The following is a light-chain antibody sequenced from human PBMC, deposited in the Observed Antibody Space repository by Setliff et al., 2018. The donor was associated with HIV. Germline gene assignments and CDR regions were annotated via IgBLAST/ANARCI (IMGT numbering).Light chain of an antibody. J-gene: IGLJ1*01. Sequence: QPALPQPRSVSGSPGQSVTISCTGTSSDVGGYDYVSWYQQHPGKAPKLMISDVNKRPSGVPDRFSGSKSGNTASLTISGLQAEDEADYYCCSYAGTDTFYVFGTGDQGHRP. CDR3: CSYAGTDTFYV. CDR2: DVN. CDR1: SSDVGGYDY. V-gene: IGLV2-11*01.